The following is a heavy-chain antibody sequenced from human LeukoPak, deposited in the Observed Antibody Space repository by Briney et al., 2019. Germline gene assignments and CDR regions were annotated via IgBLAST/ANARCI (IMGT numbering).Heavy chain of an antibody. CDR2: IYSGGNT. J-gene: IGHJ4*02. CDR1: GFTVSSNY. CDR3: ARMVSSSFHY. Sequence: GGSLRLSCAASGFTVSSNYMSWVRQAPGKGLEWVSVIYSGGNTYYADSVKDRFTISRDNSKNTLYLQMNSLRAEDTAVYYCARMVSSSFHYWGQGTLVTVSS. D-gene: IGHD6-6*01. V-gene: IGHV3-53*01.